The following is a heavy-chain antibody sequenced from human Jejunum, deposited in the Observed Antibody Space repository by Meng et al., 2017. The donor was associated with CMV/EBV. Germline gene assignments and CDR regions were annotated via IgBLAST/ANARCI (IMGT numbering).Heavy chain of an antibody. J-gene: IGHJ4*01. CDR1: GFIFSANG. Sequence: ASGFIFSANGSHWVRQSPGKGLAWVASIDSSGRYMDYADSLKCRFTISRDNAKKSLFLQMNGLRVEDTATYYCSRDESAGSSTDFRGHGTLVTVSS. CDR3: SRDESAGSSTDF. CDR2: IDSSGRYM. V-gene: IGHV3-21*01. D-gene: IGHD3-10*01.